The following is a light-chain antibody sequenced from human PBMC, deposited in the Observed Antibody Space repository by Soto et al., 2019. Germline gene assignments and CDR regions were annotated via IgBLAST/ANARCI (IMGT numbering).Light chain of an antibody. CDR2: DAS. V-gene: IGKV1-8*01. CDR3: QQYKSYPLT. J-gene: IGKJ4*01. Sequence: VRMSQSPSSFSASTGDRVTITCRASQGISSYLAWYQQKPGKAPKTLIFDASTLQSGVPSRFSGSGSGTDFTLTISSVQPEDFATYYCQQYKSYPLTFGGGTKVDIK. CDR1: QGISSY.